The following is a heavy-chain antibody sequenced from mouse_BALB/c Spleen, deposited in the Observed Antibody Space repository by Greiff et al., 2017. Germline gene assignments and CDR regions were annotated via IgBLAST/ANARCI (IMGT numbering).Heavy chain of an antibody. CDR3: ACYGNNYFDY. J-gene: IGHJ2*01. V-gene: IGHV14-1*02. Sequence: EVKLVESGAELVRPGALVKLSCKASGFNIKDYYMHWVKQRPEQGLEWIGWIDPENGNTIYDPKFQGKASITADTSSNTAYLQLSSLTSEDTAVYYCACYGNNYFDYWGQGTTLTVSS. CDR1: GFNIKDYY. D-gene: IGHD2-1*01. CDR2: IDPENGNT.